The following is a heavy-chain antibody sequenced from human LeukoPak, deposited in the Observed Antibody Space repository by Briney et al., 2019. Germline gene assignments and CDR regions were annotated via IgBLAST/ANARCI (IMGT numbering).Heavy chain of an antibody. J-gene: IGHJ4*02. CDR2: IRNKANNYAT. Sequence: GGSLRLSCAASGLTFSVSAMYWARQASGKGLEWIGRIRNKANNYATAYAASVKGRFTISREDSKNTAYLQMNSLKTEDTAVYYCTYTSSSGVVYWGQGTLVTVSS. CDR1: GLTFSVSA. CDR3: TYTSSSGVVY. V-gene: IGHV3-73*01. D-gene: IGHD6-6*01.